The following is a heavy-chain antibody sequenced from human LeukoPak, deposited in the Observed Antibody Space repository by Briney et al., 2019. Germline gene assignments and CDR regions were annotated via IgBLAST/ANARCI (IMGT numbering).Heavy chain of an antibody. CDR2: IYYSGST. V-gene: IGHV4-59*08. Sequence: SETLSLTCTVSGGSISSYYWSWIRQPPGKGLEWIGYIYYSGSTNYNPSLKSRVTISVDTSKNQFSLKLSSVTAADTAVYYCAGRPYHYYGMDVWGQGTTVTVSS. CDR3: AGRPYHYYGMDV. J-gene: IGHJ6*02. CDR1: GGSISSYY.